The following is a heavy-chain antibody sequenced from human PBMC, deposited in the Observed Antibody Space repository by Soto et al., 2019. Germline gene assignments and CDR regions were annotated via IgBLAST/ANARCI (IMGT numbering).Heavy chain of an antibody. Sequence: PGGSLSLSCAASGFTFSSYGMHWVRQAPGKGLEWVAVISYDGSNKYYADSVKGRFTISRDNSKNTLYLQMNSLRAEDTAVYYCAKSMITFGGVIVIDYYGMDVWGQGTTVTVSS. D-gene: IGHD3-16*02. V-gene: IGHV3-30*18. CDR3: AKSMITFGGVIVIDYYGMDV. J-gene: IGHJ6*02. CDR2: ISYDGSNK. CDR1: GFTFSSYG.